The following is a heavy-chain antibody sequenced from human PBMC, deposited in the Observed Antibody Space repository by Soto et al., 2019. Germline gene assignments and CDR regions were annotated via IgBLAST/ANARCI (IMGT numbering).Heavy chain of an antibody. J-gene: IGHJ4*02. CDR3: AVTTGY. D-gene: IGHD4-17*01. Sequence: ASVKVSCKTSGYTFTDYDINWVRQAPGQGLEWMGWVSPDHGNAGYAQQFEGRVTMTSDTSISTVFLELTNLRSEDTDVYYCAVTTGYWGQGTKVTVSS. CDR1: GYTFTDYD. CDR2: VSPDHGNA. V-gene: IGHV1-8*01.